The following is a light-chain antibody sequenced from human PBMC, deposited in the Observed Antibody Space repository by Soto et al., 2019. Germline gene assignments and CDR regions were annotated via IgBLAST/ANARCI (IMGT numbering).Light chain of an antibody. V-gene: IGLV2-14*01. CDR1: NSDVGIYDC. CDR3: SSSTSDDGRYV. Sequence: QSALTQPASVSGTPGQSITISCTGSNSDVGIYDCVSWYQHHPGKAPKLIISEVSHRPSGVSNRFSGSKSGNTASLTISGLEAEEEDYYCCSSSTSDDGRYVFGTGTKLTVL. J-gene: IGLJ1*01. CDR2: EVS.